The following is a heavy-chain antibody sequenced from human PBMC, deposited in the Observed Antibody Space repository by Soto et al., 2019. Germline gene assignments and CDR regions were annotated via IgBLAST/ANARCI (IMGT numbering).Heavy chain of an antibody. Sequence: QVQLVESGGGAVQPGRSLRLSCAASGFTFSSHAMHWVRQAPGKGLECVANISYDGSNKYYGDSVRGRLTISRDNSKNTIYLQMNSLRAEDTAVYYCARDQTGITTTGGGRIDYWGQGTLVTVSS. CDR1: GFTFSSHA. J-gene: IGHJ4*02. CDR3: ARDQTGITTTGGGRIDY. D-gene: IGHD6-13*01. CDR2: ISYDGSNK. V-gene: IGHV3-30-3*01.